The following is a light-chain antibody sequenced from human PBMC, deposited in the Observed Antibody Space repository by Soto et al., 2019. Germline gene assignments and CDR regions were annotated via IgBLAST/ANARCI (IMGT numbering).Light chain of an antibody. Sequence: IVMTQSPATLSVSPGERVTLSCRASENVGTNLAWYQQRPGQPPRLLIYGSSTRAAGISAAFSSSGSRTEFTLTISSLQSEDSAVYYCQQYNNWGLSFGGGTKVDIK. CDR2: GSS. CDR1: ENVGTN. V-gene: IGKV3D-15*01. J-gene: IGKJ4*01. CDR3: QQYNNWGLS.